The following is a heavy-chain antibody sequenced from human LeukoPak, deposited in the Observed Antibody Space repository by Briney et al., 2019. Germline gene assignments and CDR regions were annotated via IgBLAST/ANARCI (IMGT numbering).Heavy chain of an antibody. D-gene: IGHD1-20*01. V-gene: IGHV5-51*01. CDR2: IYPGDSDT. CDR1: GYSFTSYW. CDR3: ARTYNWNQYYFYY. J-gene: IGHJ4*02. Sequence: GESLKISCKGSGYSFTSYWIGWVRQMPGKGLEWMGIIYPGDSDTRYSPSFQGQVTISADKSISTAYLRWSSLKASDTAMYYCARTYNWNQYYFYYWGQGTLVTVSS.